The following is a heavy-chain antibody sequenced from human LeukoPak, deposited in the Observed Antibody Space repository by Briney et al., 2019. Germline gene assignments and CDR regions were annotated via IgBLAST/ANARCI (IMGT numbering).Heavy chain of an antibody. CDR2: IIPIFGTA. CDR1: GGTFSSYA. V-gene: IGHV1-69*13. CDR3: ARNTEFGVVDNWFDP. D-gene: IGHD3-3*01. J-gene: IGHJ5*02. Sequence: ASVKVSCKASGGTFSSYAISWVRQAPGQGLEWMGGIIPIFGTANYAQKFQGRVTITADESTSTAYMELSSLRSEDTAVYYCARNTEFGVVDNWFDPWGQGTLVTVSS.